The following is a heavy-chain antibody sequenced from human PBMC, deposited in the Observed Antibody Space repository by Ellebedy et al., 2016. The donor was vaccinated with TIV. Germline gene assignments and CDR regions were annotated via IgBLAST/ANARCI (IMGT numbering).Heavy chain of an antibody. CDR3: AKDQIGATSRDPFDGMDV. J-gene: IGHJ6*02. Sequence: PGGSLRLSCAASGFTFADFAMHWVRQVPGKGLEWVSVITRDATSTYYADSVKGRFTISRDNSKNSLYLQMNSLRSEDTAFYYCAKDQIGATSRDPFDGMDVWGPGTTVTVSS. CDR1: GFTFADFA. CDR2: ITRDATST. V-gene: IGHV3-43*02. D-gene: IGHD1-26*01.